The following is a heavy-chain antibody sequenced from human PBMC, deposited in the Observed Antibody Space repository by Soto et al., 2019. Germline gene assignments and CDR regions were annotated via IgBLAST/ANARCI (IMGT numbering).Heavy chain of an antibody. CDR2: IYYSGST. J-gene: IGHJ5*02. CDR3: ARAGYCSSTSCYDNWFDP. V-gene: IGHV4-30-4*01. CDR1: GGSISSGDYY. Sequence: SETLSLTCTVSGGSISSGDYYWSWIRQPPGKGLEWIGYIYYSGSTYYNPSLKSRVTISVDTSKNQFSLKLSSVTAADTAVYYCARAGYCSSTSCYDNWFDPWGQGTLVTVSS. D-gene: IGHD2-2*03.